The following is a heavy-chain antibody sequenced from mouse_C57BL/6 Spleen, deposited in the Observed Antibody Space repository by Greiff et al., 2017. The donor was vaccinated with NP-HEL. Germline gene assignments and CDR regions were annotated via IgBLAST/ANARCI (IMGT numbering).Heavy chain of an antibody. D-gene: IGHD2-5*01. Sequence: VQLQQPGAELVRPGTSVKLSCKASGYTFTSYWMHWVKQRPGQGLEWIGVIDPSDSYTNYNQKFKGKATLTVDTSSSTAYMQLSSLTSEDSAVYYCARWGYSNYDYYAMDYWGQGTSVTVSS. CDR2: IDPSDSYT. CDR1: GYTFTSYW. J-gene: IGHJ4*01. V-gene: IGHV1-59*01. CDR3: ARWGYSNYDYYAMDY.